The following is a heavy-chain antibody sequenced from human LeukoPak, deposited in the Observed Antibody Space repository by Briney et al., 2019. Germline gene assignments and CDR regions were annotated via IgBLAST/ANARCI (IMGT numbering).Heavy chain of an antibody. CDR3: ASYCTNGVCDHYYYYGMDV. V-gene: IGHV3-48*03. CDR2: ISTSGSTI. J-gene: IGHJ6*02. D-gene: IGHD2-8*01. CDR1: GFTFNNYE. Sequence: PGGSLRLSCAVSGFTFNNYEMNWVRQAPGKGLEWVSYISTSGSTIYYADSVKGRFTISRDNAKNSLYLQMNSLRAEDTAVYYCASYCTNGVCDHYYYYGMDVWGQGTTVTVSS.